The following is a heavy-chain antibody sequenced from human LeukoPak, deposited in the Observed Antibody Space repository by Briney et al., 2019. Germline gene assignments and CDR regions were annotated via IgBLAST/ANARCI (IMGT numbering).Heavy chain of an antibody. CDR2: IYYSGST. CDR1: GGSISSYY. D-gene: IGHD5-24*01. V-gene: IGHV4-59*01. J-gene: IGHJ4*02. Sequence: PSETLSLTCTVSGGSISSYYWSWIRQPPGKGLEWIGYIYYSGSTNYNPSLKSRVTISVDTSKNQFSLKLSSVTAADTAVYYCARSGRMATIDYWGQGTLVTVSS. CDR3: ARSGRMATIDY.